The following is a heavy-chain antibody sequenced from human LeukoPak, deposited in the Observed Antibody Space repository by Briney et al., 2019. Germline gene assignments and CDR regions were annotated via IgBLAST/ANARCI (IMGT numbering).Heavy chain of an antibody. CDR1: GFTFSDYY. CDR2: ISSSSSYT. Sequence: PGGSLRLSCAASGFTFSDYYMSWIRQAPGKGLEWVSYISSSSSYTNYADSVKGRFTISRDNAKNSLYLQMNSLRAEDTAVYYCARDLMVRGFLFPFDYWGQGTLVTVSS. J-gene: IGHJ4*02. D-gene: IGHD3-10*01. CDR3: ARDLMVRGFLFPFDY. V-gene: IGHV3-11*05.